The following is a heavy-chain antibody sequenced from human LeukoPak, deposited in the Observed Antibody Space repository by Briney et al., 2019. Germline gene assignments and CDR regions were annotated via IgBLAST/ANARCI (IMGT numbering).Heavy chain of an antibody. Sequence: GGSLRLSCAASAFTFNTYSMNWVRQAPGKGLEWVSYISSTSSTIYYADSVKGRFTISRDNAKNSLYLQMNSLRVEDTAVYYCARVERYGGYAWGQGTLVTVSS. CDR2: ISSTSSTI. CDR3: ARVERYGGYA. CDR1: AFTFNTYS. D-gene: IGHD4-17*01. V-gene: IGHV3-48*01. J-gene: IGHJ5*02.